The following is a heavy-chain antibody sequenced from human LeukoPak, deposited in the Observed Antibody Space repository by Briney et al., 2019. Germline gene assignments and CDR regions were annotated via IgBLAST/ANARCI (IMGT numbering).Heavy chain of an antibody. CDR1: GFTFSSYA. V-gene: IGHV3-23*01. Sequence: GGSLRLSCAASGFTFSSYAVNWVRQAPGKGLEWVSAISGSGNTVHYADSVQGRFTISRDNSKNTLYLQMKSLRAEDTAVYYCAKAGGYYYYFYMDVWGKGTTVTVSS. CDR3: AKAGGYYYYFYMDV. D-gene: IGHD2-8*02. J-gene: IGHJ6*03. CDR2: ISGSGNTV.